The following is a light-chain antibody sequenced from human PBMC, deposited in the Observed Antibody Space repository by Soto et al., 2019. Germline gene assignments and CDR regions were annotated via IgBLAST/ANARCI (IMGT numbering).Light chain of an antibody. J-gene: IGKJ4*01. CDR3: QQGKSFPLT. CDR2: TAS. Sequence: DIQMTQSPSSVSASVGDRVTITCRASQDITKWLAWYQQKPGEAPRLLIYTASSLQGGVPSRFSGSGSGTDFTLTISSLQPEDFATYYCQQGKSFPLTFGGGTKVVIK. CDR1: QDITKW. V-gene: IGKV1-12*01.